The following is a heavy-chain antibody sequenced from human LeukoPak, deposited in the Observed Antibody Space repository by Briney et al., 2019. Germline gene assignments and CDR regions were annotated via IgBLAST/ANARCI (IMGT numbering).Heavy chain of an antibody. D-gene: IGHD5-12*01. V-gene: IGHV4-31*03. Sequence: SETLSLTCTVSGGSISSGGYYWSWIRQHPGKGLEWIGYIYYSGSTYYNPSLKSRVTISVDTSKNQFSLKLSSVTAADTAVYYCARRYSGYSRWFDPWGQGTLVTVSS. CDR1: GGSISSGGYY. J-gene: IGHJ5*02. CDR2: IYYSGST. CDR3: ARRYSGYSRWFDP.